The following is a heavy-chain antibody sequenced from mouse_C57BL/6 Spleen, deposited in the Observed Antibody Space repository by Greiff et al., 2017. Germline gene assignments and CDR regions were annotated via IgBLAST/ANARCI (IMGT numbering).Heavy chain of an antibody. CDR1: GYAFSSSW. D-gene: IGHD1-1*01. CDR2: IYPGDGDT. J-gene: IGHJ1*03. Sequence: QVQLQQSGPELVKPGASVKISCKASGYAFSSSWMNWVKQRPGKGLEWIGRIYPGDGDTNYNGKFKGKATLTADKSSSTAYMQLSSLTSEDSAVYFGARSYYYGSSYGYFDVWGTGTTVTVAS. CDR3: ARSYYYGSSYGYFDV. V-gene: IGHV1-82*01.